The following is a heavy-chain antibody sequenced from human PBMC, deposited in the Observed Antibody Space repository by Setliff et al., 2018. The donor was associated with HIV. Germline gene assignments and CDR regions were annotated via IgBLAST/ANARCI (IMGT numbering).Heavy chain of an antibody. D-gene: IGHD5-18*01. V-gene: IGHV1-2*02. CDR2: INPGGGNT. CDR3: ARAPGPPWIQLWLTYFDY. Sequence: ASVKVSCKASGYSFTTYYIHWMRQAPGQGLEWLAVINPGGGNTNYAQRFRGRVTMTRDTYISTAYMELSRLRSDDTAVFYCARAPGPPWIQLWLTYFDYWGRGTLVTVSS. J-gene: IGHJ4*02. CDR1: GYSFTTYY.